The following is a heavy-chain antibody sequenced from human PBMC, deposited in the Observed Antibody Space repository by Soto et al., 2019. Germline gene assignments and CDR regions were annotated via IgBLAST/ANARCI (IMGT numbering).Heavy chain of an antibody. Sequence: QITLKGSGPTLVKPTQTLTLTCTLSGISLSTSGVGLGWIRQTPGKALEWLALVYWNDDAHYSPSLRSRLTITEDASKNQAVLTMPNMDPVETATYYCARGLASLPVFAFDIWGQGTVVTVSS. CDR1: GISLSTSGVG. V-gene: IGHV2-5*01. CDR3: ARGLASLPVFAFDI. J-gene: IGHJ3*02. CDR2: VYWNDDA.